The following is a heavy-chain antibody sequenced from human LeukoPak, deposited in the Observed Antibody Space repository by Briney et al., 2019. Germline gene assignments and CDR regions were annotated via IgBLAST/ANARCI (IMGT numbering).Heavy chain of an antibody. Sequence: GGSLRLSCAASGFTFSSYWMSRVRQAPGKGLEWVANIKRDGSEKYYVDSVKGRFTISRDNAKNSLYLQMNSLRAEDTAVYYCARGLYSSGWYEGSFDYWGQGTLVTVSS. D-gene: IGHD6-19*01. J-gene: IGHJ4*02. CDR1: GFTFSSYW. V-gene: IGHV3-7*01. CDR2: IKRDGSEK. CDR3: ARGLYSSGWYEGSFDY.